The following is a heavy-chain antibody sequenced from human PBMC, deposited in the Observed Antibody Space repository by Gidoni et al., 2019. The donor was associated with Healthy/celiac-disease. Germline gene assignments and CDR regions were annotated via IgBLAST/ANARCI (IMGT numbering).Heavy chain of an antibody. CDR1: GGSFSGYY. D-gene: IGHD3-22*01. J-gene: IGHJ4*02. V-gene: IGHV4-34*01. CDR2: INHSGST. Sequence: VQLQQWGAGLLKPSETLSLTCAVYGGSFSGYYWSWIRQPPGKGLAWIGEINHSGSTNYNPSLKSRVTISVDTSKNQFSLKLSSVTAADTAVYYCARWGGSSGYYSRLDYWGQGTLVTVSS. CDR3: ARWGGSSGYYSRLDY.